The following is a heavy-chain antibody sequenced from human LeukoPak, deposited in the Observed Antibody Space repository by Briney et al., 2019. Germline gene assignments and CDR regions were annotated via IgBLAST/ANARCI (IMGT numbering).Heavy chain of an antibody. J-gene: IGHJ4*02. CDR1: GFTFSSYS. V-gene: IGHV3-21*01. D-gene: IGHD4-23*01. CDR3: ARVGNGGY. Sequence: GGSLRLSCAASGFTFSSYSMNWVRQAPGKGLEWVSSISSSSSHIYYADSVKGRFTISRDNAKNSLYLQMNSLRAEDTAVYYCARVGNGGYWGQGTLVTVSS. CDR2: ISSSSSHI.